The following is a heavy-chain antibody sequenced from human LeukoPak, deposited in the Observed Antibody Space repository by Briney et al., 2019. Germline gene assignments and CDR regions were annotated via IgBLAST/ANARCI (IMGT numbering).Heavy chain of an antibody. J-gene: IGHJ4*02. V-gene: IGHV3-30*02. CDR1: GFTFSTYG. CDR3: AKDKDIVVVPAALPDY. CDR2: IRYGGNNK. D-gene: IGHD2-2*01. Sequence: GGSLRLSCAASGFTFSTYGMHWVRQAPGKGLEWVAFIRYGGNNKFYADSVKGRFTISRDNSKNTLYLQMNSVRAEDTAVYYCAKDKDIVVVPAALPDYWGQGTLVTVSS.